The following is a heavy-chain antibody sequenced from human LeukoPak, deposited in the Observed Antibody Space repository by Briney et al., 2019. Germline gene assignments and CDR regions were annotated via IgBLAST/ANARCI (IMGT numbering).Heavy chain of an antibody. CDR3: ARASFYYDSSGYYFHAWYFDL. CDR1: GGSISSYY. V-gene: IGHV4-4*07. Sequence: KSSETLSLTCTVSGGSISSYYWSWIRQPAGKGLEWIGRIYTSGSTNYNPSLKSRVTMSVDTSKNQFSLKLSSVTAADTAVYYCARASFYYDSSGYYFHAWYFDLWGRGTLVTVSS. D-gene: IGHD3-22*01. J-gene: IGHJ2*01. CDR2: IYTSGST.